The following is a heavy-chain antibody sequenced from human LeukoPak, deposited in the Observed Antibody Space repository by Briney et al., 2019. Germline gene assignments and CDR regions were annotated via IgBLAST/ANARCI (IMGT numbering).Heavy chain of an antibody. J-gene: IGHJ4*02. CDR1: GVTFRDAW. CDR3: ASNEENSATFLQCDC. CDR2: VYSGGNT. D-gene: IGHD4-11*01. Sequence: PGGSLRLSCVVSGVTFRDAWISWVRQAPGKGLEWVSVVYSGGNTYYTDSVKGRFTISRDNSKNTLYLQLNSLSAEDTAVYYCASNEENSATFLQCDCWGQGTLVTVSS. V-gene: IGHV3-66*02.